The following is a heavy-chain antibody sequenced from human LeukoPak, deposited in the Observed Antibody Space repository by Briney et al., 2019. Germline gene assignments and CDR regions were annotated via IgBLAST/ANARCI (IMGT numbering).Heavy chain of an antibody. CDR1: GGSISSYY. Sequence: SETLSLTCTVSGGSISSYYWSWIRQPPGKGLEWIGYIYYSGSTNYNPSLKSRVTISVDTSKNQFSLKLSSVTAADTAVYYCARRVPYCSSTNCHHFDYWGQGTLVTVSS. CDR3: ARRVPYCSSTNCHHFDY. CDR2: IYYSGST. V-gene: IGHV4-59*01. J-gene: IGHJ4*02. D-gene: IGHD2-2*01.